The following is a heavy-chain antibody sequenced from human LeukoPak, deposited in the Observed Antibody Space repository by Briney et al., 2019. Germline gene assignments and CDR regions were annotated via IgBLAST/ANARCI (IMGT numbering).Heavy chain of an antibody. Sequence: GGSLRLSCAASGFTFSNAWMSWVRQAPGKGLEWVAFIRYDGSNKYYADSVKGRFTISRDNSKNTLYLQMNSLRAEDTAVYYCAKETSINYDFWSGYPYYFDYWGQGTLVTVSS. CDR2: IRYDGSNK. CDR1: GFTFSNAW. J-gene: IGHJ4*02. D-gene: IGHD3-3*01. CDR3: AKETSINYDFWSGYPYYFDY. V-gene: IGHV3-30*02.